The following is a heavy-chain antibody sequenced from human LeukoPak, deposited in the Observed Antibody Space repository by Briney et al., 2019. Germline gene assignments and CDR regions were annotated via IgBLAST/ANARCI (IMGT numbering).Heavy chain of an antibody. CDR3: ARLEAYYYASSGYDLNFDY. CDR2: ISSSGSTI. CDR1: GFTFSSYE. D-gene: IGHD3-22*01. J-gene: IGHJ4*02. V-gene: IGHV3-48*03. Sequence: GGSLRLSCAASGFTFSSYEMNWVRQSPGKGLEWVSYISSSGSTIYYADSVKGRFTISRDNAKNSLHLQMNSLRAEDTAVYYCARLEAYYYASSGYDLNFDYWGQGTLVTVSS.